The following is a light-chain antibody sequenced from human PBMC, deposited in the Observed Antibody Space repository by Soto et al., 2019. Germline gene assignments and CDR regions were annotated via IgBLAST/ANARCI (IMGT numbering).Light chain of an antibody. CDR2: SNN. CDR1: SSNIGSNT. Sequence: QSVLTQPPSASGTPGQRVTISCSGSSSNIGSNTVNWYQQLPGTAPKLLIYSNNQRPSGVPDRFSGSKTGSSASLPISARQYDDEADDYCASSDESLNAHWVFGGGTKLTVL. V-gene: IGLV1-44*01. J-gene: IGLJ3*02. CDR3: ASSDESLNAHWV.